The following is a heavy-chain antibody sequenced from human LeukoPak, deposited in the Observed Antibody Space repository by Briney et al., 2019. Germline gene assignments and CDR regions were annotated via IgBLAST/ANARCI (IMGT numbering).Heavy chain of an antibody. J-gene: IGHJ4*02. CDR3: ARATMVRGVISYFDY. CDR1: GFTFSSYE. CDR2: ISWNSGSI. V-gene: IGHV3-9*01. D-gene: IGHD3-10*01. Sequence: GGSLRLSCAASGFTFSSYEMNWVRQAPGKGLEWVSGISWNSGSIGYADSVKGRFTISRDNAKNSLYLQMNSLRAEDTALYYCARATMVRGVISYFDYWGQGTLVTVSS.